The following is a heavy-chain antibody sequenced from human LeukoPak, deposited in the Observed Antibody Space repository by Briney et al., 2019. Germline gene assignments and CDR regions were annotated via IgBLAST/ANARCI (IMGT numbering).Heavy chain of an antibody. V-gene: IGHV3-23*01. CDR1: GFSFSRYP. Sequence: GGSLRLSCAASGFSFSRYPMGWVRQAPGKGLEWVSGISAGGDGTYHADSVKGRFTISRDNAKNSLNLQMNSLGAEDTAVYYCARDTNYYDSSGYSTLHFDYWGQGSLVTVSS. J-gene: IGHJ4*02. CDR2: ISAGGDGT. D-gene: IGHD3-22*01. CDR3: ARDTNYYDSSGYSTLHFDY.